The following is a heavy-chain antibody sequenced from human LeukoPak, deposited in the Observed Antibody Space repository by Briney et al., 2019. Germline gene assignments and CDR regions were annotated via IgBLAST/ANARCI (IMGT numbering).Heavy chain of an antibody. D-gene: IGHD3-22*01. V-gene: IGHV3-53*01. Sequence: PGGSLRLXCAASGFTVSSNYMSWVRQAPGKGLEWVSVIYSGGSTYYADSVKGRFTISRDNSKNTLYLQMNSLRAEDTAVCYCARSSGPTRFDYWGQGTLVTVSS. CDR1: GFTVSSNY. CDR2: IYSGGST. CDR3: ARSSGPTRFDY. J-gene: IGHJ4*02.